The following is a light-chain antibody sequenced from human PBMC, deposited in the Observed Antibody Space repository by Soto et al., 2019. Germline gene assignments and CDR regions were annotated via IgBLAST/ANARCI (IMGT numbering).Light chain of an antibody. Sequence: QSVLTQPPSVSGSPGQRVAISCIGSGSNIGAGYDVHWYQQLPGAAPKLVIFANSNRPSGVPDRFSAFKAGKSASLAITGLQVEDEADYYCQSYDSVLSGSVIFGGGSKVIVL. V-gene: IGLV1-40*01. CDR3: QSYDSVLSGSVI. CDR2: ANS. J-gene: IGLJ2*01. CDR1: GSNIGAGYD.